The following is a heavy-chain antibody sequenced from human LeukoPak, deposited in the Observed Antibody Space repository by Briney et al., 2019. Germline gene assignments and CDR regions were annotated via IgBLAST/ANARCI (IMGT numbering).Heavy chain of an antibody. CDR2: IYTRGST. V-gene: IGHV4-4*07. J-gene: IGHJ5*02. D-gene: IGHD3-3*01. Sequence: PSQTLSLTCTVSSGSISSYYWSWIRHPAGKGLEWIGRIYTRGSTNYNPSLRSRVTMSVDTSKNQYSLKLSSVTAADTAVYYCARDLNDFWSGYPLGPYNWFDPWGQGTLVTVSS. CDR1: SGSISSYY. CDR3: ARDLNDFWSGYPLGPYNWFDP.